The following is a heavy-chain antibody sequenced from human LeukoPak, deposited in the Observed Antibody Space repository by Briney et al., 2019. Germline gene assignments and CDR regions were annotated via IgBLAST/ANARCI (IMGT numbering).Heavy chain of an antibody. Sequence: ASVKVSCKASGYTFTSYGISWVRQAPGQGLEWMGWISAYNGNTNYAQKLQGRVTMTTDTSTSTAYMELRSLRSDDTAVYYCASANMFGVAGTRAYFDYWGPGTLVTVSS. V-gene: IGHV1-18*01. CDR2: ISAYNGNT. CDR1: GYTFTSYG. D-gene: IGHD6-19*01. J-gene: IGHJ4*02. CDR3: ASANMFGVAGTRAYFDY.